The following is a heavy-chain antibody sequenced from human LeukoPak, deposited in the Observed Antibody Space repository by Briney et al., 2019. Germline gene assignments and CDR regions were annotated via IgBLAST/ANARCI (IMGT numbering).Heavy chain of an antibody. V-gene: IGHV3-48*03. Sequence: GGSLRLSCAASGFTFSSYEMNWVRQAPGKGLEWVSYITSSGNTIYYADSVKGRFTISRDNAKNSLYLQMNSLRAEDTAVYYCARLTAMTTTGGPFDYWGQGTLVTVSS. CDR1: GFTFSSYE. J-gene: IGHJ4*02. D-gene: IGHD4-17*01. CDR3: ARLTAMTTTGGPFDY. CDR2: ITSSGNTI.